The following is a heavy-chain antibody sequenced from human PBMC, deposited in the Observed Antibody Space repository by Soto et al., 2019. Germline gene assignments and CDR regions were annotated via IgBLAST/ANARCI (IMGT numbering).Heavy chain of an antibody. CDR3: AGGRITISGVVISYYGMDV. CDR1: GGTFSSYS. Sequence: GASVKVSCKASGGTFSSYSLRWVRPAPGQVLEVMGVIIPIFGTANYAHKFQGRVTITADESTSTAYIELSSLRSEDTAVYYCAGGRITISGVVISYYGMDVGGQGATVSVSS. D-gene: IGHD3-3*01. V-gene: IGHV1-69*13. J-gene: IGHJ6*01. CDR2: IIPIFGTA.